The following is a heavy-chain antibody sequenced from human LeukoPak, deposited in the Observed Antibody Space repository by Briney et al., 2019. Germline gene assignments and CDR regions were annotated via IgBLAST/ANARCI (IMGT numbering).Heavy chain of an antibody. J-gene: IGHJ4*02. V-gene: IGHV1-69*05. D-gene: IGHD2-2*01. CDR2: IIPIFGTA. Sequence: SVKVSCKASGGTFSSYAISWVRQAPGQGLEWMGGIIPIFGTANYAQKFQGRVTITTDESTSTAYMELSSLGSEDTAVYYCARGYAYCSSTSCYSALDYWGQGTLVTVSS. CDR1: GGTFSSYA. CDR3: ARGYAYCSSTSCYSALDY.